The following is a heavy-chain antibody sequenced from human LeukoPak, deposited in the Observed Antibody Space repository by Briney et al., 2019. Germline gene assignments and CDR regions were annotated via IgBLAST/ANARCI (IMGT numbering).Heavy chain of an antibody. Sequence: SVNVSCQPSVCTFIRYASSAVRQAPAQGLDWVGGIFPIFGTAYYAQKFQGRVKITADKSTSTAYMELSSLRSEDAAVYYCARVGDIVVVPAAMPSAAFDIWGQGTMVTVSS. J-gene: IGHJ3*02. CDR1: VCTFIRYA. CDR2: IFPIFGTA. V-gene: IGHV1-69*06. CDR3: ARVGDIVVVPAAMPSAAFDI. D-gene: IGHD2-2*01.